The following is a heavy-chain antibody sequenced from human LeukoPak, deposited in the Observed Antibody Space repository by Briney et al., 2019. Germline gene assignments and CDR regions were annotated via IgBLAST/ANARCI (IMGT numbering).Heavy chain of an antibody. D-gene: IGHD5-18*01. CDR1: GFTFSCHW. V-gene: IGHV3-7*04. CDR3: VRDRQLWF. CDR2: IKQDGSEK. J-gene: IGHJ4*02. Sequence: PGGSLRLSCAASGFTFSCHWMSWGRQAPGKGLEWVANIKQDGSEKYYVDSVKGRFTISRDNAKNSLYLQMNSLRAEDTAVYYCVRDRQLWFWGQGTLVTVSS.